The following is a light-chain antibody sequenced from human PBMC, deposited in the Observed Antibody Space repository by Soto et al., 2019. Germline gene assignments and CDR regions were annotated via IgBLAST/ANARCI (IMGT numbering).Light chain of an antibody. V-gene: IGLV1-40*01. Sequence: QLVLTQPPSVSGAPGQRVTISCTGSSSNIGAGYDVYWYQQLPGTAPKLLIYANTKRPSGVPDRFSGSKYGTSASLAIAGLQAEDEADYYCQSYDSSLSGLGVFGGGTKLTVL. CDR1: SSNIGAGYD. CDR3: QSYDSSLSGLGV. CDR2: ANT. J-gene: IGLJ2*01.